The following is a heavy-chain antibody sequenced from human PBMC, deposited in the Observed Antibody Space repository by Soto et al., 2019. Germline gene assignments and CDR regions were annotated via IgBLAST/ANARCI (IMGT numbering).Heavy chain of an antibody. V-gene: IGHV3-23*01. CDR2: ISGSGGST. D-gene: IGHD1-1*01. J-gene: IGHJ5*02. Sequence: EVQLLESGGGFVQPGVSLRLSCAASGFTFSSYAMSWVRQAPGKGLEWVSAISGSGGSTYYADSVKGRFTISRDNSKNTLYLQMNSLRAEDTAVYYFAKDHDWKVNWFDPWGQGTLVTVSS. CDR3: AKDHDWKVNWFDP. CDR1: GFTFSSYA.